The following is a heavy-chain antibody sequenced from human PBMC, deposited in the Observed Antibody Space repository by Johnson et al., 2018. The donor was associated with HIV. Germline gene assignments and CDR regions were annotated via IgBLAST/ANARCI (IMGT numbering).Heavy chain of an antibody. D-gene: IGHD5-24*01. CDR2: ISSSCSTI. V-gene: IGHV3-11*01. CDR3: ARSKLQFLAPDAFDI. Sequence: QVQLVESGGGVVQPGRSLRLSCVASRFTFSDYYMSWIRQAPGKGLEWVSYISSSCSTIYYADSVKGRFTVSRDSSINALYLHIDTLRVEDTAVYYCARSKLQFLAPDAFDIWGQGTMVTVSS. J-gene: IGHJ3*02. CDR1: RFTFSDYY.